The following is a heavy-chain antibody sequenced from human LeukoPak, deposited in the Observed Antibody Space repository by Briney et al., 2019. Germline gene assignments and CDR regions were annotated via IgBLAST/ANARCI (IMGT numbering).Heavy chain of an antibody. CDR3: ARSPHILTGENFDY. CDR2: INPNSGGT. CDR1: GYSFTAYY. V-gene: IGHV1-2*02. D-gene: IGHD3-9*01. Sequence: GASVKVSCKASGYSFTAYYMHWERQAPGQGLEWMGWINPNSGGTNYAQKFQGKVTMTRDTSITTAYMEMSRLRSDDTALYYCARSPHILTGENFDYWGQGTLVTVSS. J-gene: IGHJ4*02.